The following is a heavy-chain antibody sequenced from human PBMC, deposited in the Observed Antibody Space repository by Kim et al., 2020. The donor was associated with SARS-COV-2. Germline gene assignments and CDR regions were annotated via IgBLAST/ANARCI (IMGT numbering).Heavy chain of an antibody. CDR3: ARTGKSVTSSFDY. Sequence: PSLKSLSTISVNTSKNQFSLKLNSVTAAAPAVYYCARTGKSVTSSFDYWGQGTLVTVSS. J-gene: IGHJ4*02. V-gene: IGHV4-31*01. D-gene: IGHD6-13*01.